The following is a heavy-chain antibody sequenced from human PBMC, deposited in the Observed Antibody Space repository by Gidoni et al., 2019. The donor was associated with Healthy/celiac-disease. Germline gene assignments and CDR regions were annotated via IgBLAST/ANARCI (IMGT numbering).Heavy chain of an antibody. Sequence: EVQLVESGGGLVQPGRSLRLSCTASGFTFGDYAMSWFRQAPGKGLEWVGFIRSKAYGGTTEYAASVKGRFTISRDDSKSIAYLQMNSLKTEDTAVYYCTRADEKQPGIAVGWGQGTLVTVSS. D-gene: IGHD6-19*01. V-gene: IGHV3-49*03. CDR1: GFTFGDYA. CDR2: IRSKAYGGTT. CDR3: TRADEKQPGIAVG. J-gene: IGHJ4*02.